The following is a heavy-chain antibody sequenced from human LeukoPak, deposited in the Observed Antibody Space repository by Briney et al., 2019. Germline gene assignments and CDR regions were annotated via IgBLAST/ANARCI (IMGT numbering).Heavy chain of an antibody. J-gene: IGHJ4*02. CDR2: IYYSGST. CDR1: GGSISSYY. Sequence: SETLSLTCTVPGGSISSYYWSWIRQPPGKGLEWIGYIYYSGSTNYNPSLKSRITISVDTSKNQFSLKLSSVTAADTAVYYCARHYKYGDSGFDYWGQGTLVTVSS. V-gene: IGHV4-59*08. D-gene: IGHD4-17*01. CDR3: ARHYKYGDSGFDY.